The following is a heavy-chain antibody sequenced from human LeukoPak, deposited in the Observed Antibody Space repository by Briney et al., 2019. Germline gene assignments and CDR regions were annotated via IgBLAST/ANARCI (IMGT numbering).Heavy chain of an antibody. V-gene: IGHV3-30*02. CDR3: AKDFRSSGDY. J-gene: IGHJ4*02. CDR2: IRYDGSNK. CDR1: GFIFSRND. Sequence: GGSLRLSCAASGFIFSRNDMHWVRQAPGKGLEWVAFIRYDGSNKYYADSVKGRFTISRDNSKNTLYLQMNSLRAEDTAVYYCAKDFRSSGDYWGQGTLVTVSS. D-gene: IGHD6-19*01.